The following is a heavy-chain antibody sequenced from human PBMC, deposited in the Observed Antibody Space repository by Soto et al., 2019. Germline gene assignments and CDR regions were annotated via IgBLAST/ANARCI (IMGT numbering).Heavy chain of an antibody. D-gene: IGHD3-10*01. J-gene: IGHJ4*02. Sequence: GSLRLSCAASGFTFSSYGMHWVRQAPGKGLEWVAVISYDGSNKYYADSVKGRFTISRDNSKNTLYLQMNSLRAEDTAVYYCAKGIQLLWFGELLSAHDYWGQGTLVTVSS. V-gene: IGHV3-30*18. CDR1: GFTFSSYG. CDR3: AKGIQLLWFGELLSAHDY. CDR2: ISYDGSNK.